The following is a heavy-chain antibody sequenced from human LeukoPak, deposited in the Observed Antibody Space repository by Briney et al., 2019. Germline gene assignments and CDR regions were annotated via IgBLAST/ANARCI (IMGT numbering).Heavy chain of an antibody. CDR1: GGSISSGGYY. D-gene: IGHD1-26*01. CDR2: IYYSGST. J-gene: IGHJ3*02. V-gene: IGHV4-31*03. Sequence: SETLSLTCTVSGGSISSGGYYWSWIRQHPGKGLGWIGYIYYSGSTYYNPSLKSRVTISVDTSKNQFSLKLSSVTAADTAVYYCATWGLAQNAFDIWGQGTMVTVSS. CDR3: ATWGLAQNAFDI.